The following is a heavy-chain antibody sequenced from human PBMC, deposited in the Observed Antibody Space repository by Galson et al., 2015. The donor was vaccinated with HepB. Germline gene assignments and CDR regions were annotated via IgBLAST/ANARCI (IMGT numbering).Heavy chain of an antibody. J-gene: IGHJ4*02. V-gene: IGHV3-23*01. CDR3: AKDRDGAPRPFDY. D-gene: IGHD3-16*01. CDR2: ISGSGGST. CDR1: GFTFNTYS. Sequence: SLRLSCAASGFTFNTYSMNWVRQAPGKGLEWVSYISGSGGSTYYADSVKGRFTISRDNSKNTLYLQMNSLRAEDTAVYYCAKDRDGAPRPFDYWGQGTLVTVSS.